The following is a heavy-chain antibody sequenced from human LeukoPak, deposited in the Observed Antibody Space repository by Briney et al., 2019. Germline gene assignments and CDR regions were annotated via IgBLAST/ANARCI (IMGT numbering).Heavy chain of an antibody. J-gene: IGHJ3*02. CDR1: GYSIRSGYY. V-gene: IGHV4-38-2*02. Sequence: SETLSLTCTVSGYSIRSGYYWGWIRQPPGKGLEWIGSIYHNGSTYNNPSLKSRVTISVDTSKNQFSLKLSSVTAADTAVYYCARHDSSGPYNAFDIWGQGTMVTVSS. CDR3: ARHDSSGPYNAFDI. CDR2: IYHNGST. D-gene: IGHD3-22*01.